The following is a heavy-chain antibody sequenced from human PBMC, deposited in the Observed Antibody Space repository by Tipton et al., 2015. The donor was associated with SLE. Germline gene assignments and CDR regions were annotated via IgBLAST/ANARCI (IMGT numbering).Heavy chain of an antibody. CDR2: SYIGGGT. Sequence: SLRLSCAASAFSVSAYHMTWVRQAPGKGLEWVSVSYIGGGTDYAESVKCRFTFSRDSSENTLYLQMNSLRAEDTAVYYCASLERYSGYDWHFDYWGQGTLVTVSS. CDR1: AFSVSAYH. J-gene: IGHJ4*02. CDR3: ASLERYSGYDWHFDY. D-gene: IGHD5-12*01. V-gene: IGHV3-53*05.